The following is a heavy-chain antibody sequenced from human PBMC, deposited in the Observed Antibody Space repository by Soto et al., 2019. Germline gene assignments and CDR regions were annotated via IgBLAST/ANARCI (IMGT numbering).Heavy chain of an antibody. CDR1: GGTFSSYA. Sequence: SVKVSCKASGGTFSSYAISWVRQAPGQGLEWMGGIIPIFGTANYAQKFQGRVTITADESTSTAYMELSSLRSEDTAVYYCARDLGQQQLVLNYWGQGTLVTVSS. CDR3: ARDLGQQQLVLNY. J-gene: IGHJ4*02. D-gene: IGHD6-13*01. CDR2: IIPIFGTA. V-gene: IGHV1-69*13.